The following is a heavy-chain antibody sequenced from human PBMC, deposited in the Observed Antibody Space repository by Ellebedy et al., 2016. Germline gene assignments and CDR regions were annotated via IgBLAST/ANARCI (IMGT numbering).Heavy chain of an antibody. CDR1: GFTFSSYG. D-gene: IGHD3-3*01. Sequence: GGSLRLXXAASGFTFSSYGMHWVRQAPGKGLEWVAVIWYDGSNKYYADSVKGRFTISRDNAMNLVDLHLYSLTVEDTAVYFCTRDGREWSRDYWGQGTLVTVSS. CDR2: IWYDGSNK. J-gene: IGHJ4*02. V-gene: IGHV3-33*01. CDR3: TRDGREWSRDY.